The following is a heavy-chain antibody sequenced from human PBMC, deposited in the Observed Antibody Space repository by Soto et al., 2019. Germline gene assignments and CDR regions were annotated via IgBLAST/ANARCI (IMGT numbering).Heavy chain of an antibody. CDR2: IIPIFGTA. D-gene: IGHD3-3*01. CDR3: ARSGSAIFGVVIRATWVFDP. J-gene: IGHJ5*02. CDR1: GGTFSSYA. V-gene: IGHV1-69*13. Sequence: SVKVSCKASGGTFSSYAISWVRQAPGRGLEWMGGIIPIFGTANYAQKFQGRVTITADESTSTAYMELSSLRSEDTAVYYCARSGSAIFGVVIRATWVFDPWGQGTLVTVSS.